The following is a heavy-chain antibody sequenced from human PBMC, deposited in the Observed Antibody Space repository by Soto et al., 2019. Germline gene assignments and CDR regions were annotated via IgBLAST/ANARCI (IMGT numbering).Heavy chain of an antibody. V-gene: IGHV1-69*06. CDR2: IIPIFGTA. CDR3: ASSSSRELHPDY. CDR1: GGTFSSYA. Sequence: QVQLVQSGAEVKKPGSSVKVSCKASGGTFSSYAISWVRQAPGQGLVWMGGIIPIFGTANYAQKFQGRVTITADKSTSTAYMELSSLRSEDTAVYSCASSSSRELHPDYWGQGTLVTVSS. J-gene: IGHJ4*02. D-gene: IGHD6-6*01.